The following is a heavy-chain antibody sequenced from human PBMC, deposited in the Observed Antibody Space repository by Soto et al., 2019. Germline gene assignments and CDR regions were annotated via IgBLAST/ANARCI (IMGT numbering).Heavy chain of an antibody. D-gene: IGHD5-12*01. J-gene: IGHJ4*02. CDR1: GGSISSYY. CDR2: IYTSGST. V-gene: IGHV4-4*07. Sequence: SETLSLTCTVSGGSISSYYWSWIRQPAGKGLEWIGRIYTSGSTNYSPSLKSRVTMSVDTSKNQFSLKLSSVTAADTAVYYCERDPPRSEAGYEFDYWGQGTLVTVSS. CDR3: ERDPPRSEAGYEFDY.